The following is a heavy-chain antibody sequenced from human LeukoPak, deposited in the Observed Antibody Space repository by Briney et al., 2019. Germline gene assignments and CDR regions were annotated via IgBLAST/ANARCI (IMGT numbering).Heavy chain of an antibody. Sequence: SETLSLTCTVSGYSISSGYYWGWIRQPPGEGLEWIGSIYHSGSTYYNPSLKSRVTISVDTSKNQFSLKLSSVTAADTAVYYCANMLNYWGQGTLVTVSS. CDR2: IYHSGST. CDR3: ANMLNY. D-gene: IGHD2-8*01. J-gene: IGHJ4*02. CDR1: GYSISSGYY. V-gene: IGHV4-38-2*02.